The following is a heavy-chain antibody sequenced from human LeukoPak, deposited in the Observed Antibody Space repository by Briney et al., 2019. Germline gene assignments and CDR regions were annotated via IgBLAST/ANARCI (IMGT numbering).Heavy chain of an antibody. V-gene: IGHV6-1*01. CDR1: GDSVSRNSAP. CDR2: TYYRSKWYN. CDR3: ASAVAVAGSAYFQH. D-gene: IGHD6-19*01. J-gene: IGHJ1*01. Sequence: SQTLSLTCAISGDSVSRNSAPWNWIRQSPSRGLEWLGRTYYRSKWYNDYAEFVKSRITIYADTSKNQLSLQLNSVTPEDTAVYYYASAVAVAGSAYFQHWGQGTLVTVSS.